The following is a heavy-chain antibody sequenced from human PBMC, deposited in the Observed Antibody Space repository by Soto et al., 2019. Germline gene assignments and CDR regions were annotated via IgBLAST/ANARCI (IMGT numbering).Heavy chain of an antibody. J-gene: IGHJ5*02. CDR2: INAGNGNT. CDR3: ARDYDILTGYWLGWFDP. CDR1: GXTFTXXX. V-gene: IGHV1-3*01. D-gene: IGHD3-9*01. Sequence: QVQLVQSGAEVKKPGASVKVSCKASGXTFTXXXMHWVRQAPGQRLEWMGWINAGNGNTKYSQKFQGRVTITRDTSASTAYMELSSLRSEDTAVYYCARDYDILTGYWLGWFDPWGQGTLVTVSS.